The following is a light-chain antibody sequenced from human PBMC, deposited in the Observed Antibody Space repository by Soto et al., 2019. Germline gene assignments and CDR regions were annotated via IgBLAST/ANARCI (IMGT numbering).Light chain of an antibody. CDR3: SSYATNRDVL. CDR2: EVS. V-gene: IGLV2-14*01. CDR1: GSDIGNYNY. Sequence: QSVLTHPASVSGSPGQSITFSCTGTGSDIGNYNYVSWYQQHPGKAPKTIIYEVSHRPSGISGRFSGSKSGNTASLTISGLQADDEADYYCSSYATNRDVLFGGGTQLTVL. J-gene: IGLJ2*01.